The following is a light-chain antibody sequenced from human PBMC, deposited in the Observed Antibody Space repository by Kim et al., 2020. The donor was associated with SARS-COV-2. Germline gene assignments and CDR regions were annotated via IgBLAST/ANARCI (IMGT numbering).Light chain of an antibody. CDR2: EVT. CDR1: SSDVGGYNY. Sequence: GQSVTISCTGTSSDVGGYNYVSWYQHHPGKAPKLMISEVTKRPSGVPDRFSGSKSGNTASLTVSGLQAEDEADYYCSSYAGSNTVIFGGGTRLTVL. CDR3: SSYAGSNTVI. V-gene: IGLV2-8*01. J-gene: IGLJ2*01.